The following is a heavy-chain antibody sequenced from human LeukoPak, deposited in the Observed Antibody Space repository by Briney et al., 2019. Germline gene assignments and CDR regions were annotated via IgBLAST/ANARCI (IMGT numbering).Heavy chain of an antibody. J-gene: IGHJ4*02. CDR1: GGSFSGYY. CDR2: INHSGST. Sequence: SETLSLTCAVYGGSFSGYYWSWIRRPPGKGLEWIGEINHSGSTNYNPSLKSRVTISVDTSKNQFSLKLSSVTAADTAVYYCASVFSGSYSDYWGQGTLVTVSS. D-gene: IGHD1-26*01. CDR3: ASVFSGSYSDY. V-gene: IGHV4-34*01.